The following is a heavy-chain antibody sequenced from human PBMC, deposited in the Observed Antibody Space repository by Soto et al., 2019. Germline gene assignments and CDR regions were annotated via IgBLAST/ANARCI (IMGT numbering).Heavy chain of an antibody. CDR2: ISYDGSRK. V-gene: IGHV3-30-3*01. Sequence: QVQLVESGGGVVQPGRSLRLSCAASGFSFGTYSLHWVRQAPGKGLEWVAIISYDGSRKDYVDSVNGRFTISRDNSKNTLYLQMNSLRAEDTAVYYCTVLRFLQWSPDVDCWGQGTLVTVSS. J-gene: IGHJ4*02. D-gene: IGHD3-3*01. CDR1: GFSFGTYS. CDR3: TVLRFLQWSPDVDC.